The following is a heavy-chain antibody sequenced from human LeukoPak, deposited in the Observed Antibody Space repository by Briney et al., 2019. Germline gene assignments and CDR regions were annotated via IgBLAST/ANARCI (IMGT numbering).Heavy chain of an antibody. Sequence: GASLRLSCVASGFTFSSYAMSWVSQAAGKGLEWVSVISGSGGSTYYADSVKGRFTISRDNSKNTLSLQMNSLRAEDTAVYYCAKESPQFDYWGQGTLVTVSS. V-gene: IGHV3-23*01. J-gene: IGHJ4*02. CDR3: AKESPQFDY. CDR2: ISGSGGST. CDR1: GFTFSSYA.